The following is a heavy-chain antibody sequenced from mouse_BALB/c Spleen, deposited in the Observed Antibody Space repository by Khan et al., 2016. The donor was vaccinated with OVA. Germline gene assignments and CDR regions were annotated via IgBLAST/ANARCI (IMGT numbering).Heavy chain of an antibody. CDR2: ISYSGGT. CDR3: ARGNYYGYYIDY. D-gene: IGHD1-1*01. V-gene: IGHV3-2*02. CDR1: GYSITSGYA. Sequence: EVQLQESGPGLVKPSQTLSLTCTVTGYSITSGYAWNWLRQFPGNKLEWMGYISYSGGTSHNPSLKSRIIITRDSSKNQFFLQLNSVTTEDTATYYCARGNYYGYYIDYWGQGTTLTVSS. J-gene: IGHJ2*01.